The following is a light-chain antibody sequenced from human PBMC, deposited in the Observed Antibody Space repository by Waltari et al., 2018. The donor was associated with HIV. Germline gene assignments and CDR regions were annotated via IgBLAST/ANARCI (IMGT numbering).Light chain of an antibody. J-gene: IGLJ2*01. Sequence: QSVLTPPPSASGTFGQRLAIPCSGSSPNIGDNPVNWYQQVPGAAPKLLIYNDDQRPSGVPDRFSGSKSGTSASLAINGLQSEDEGTYYCSTWQDGLNGVLFGGGTELAVL. V-gene: IGLV1-44*01. CDR3: STWQDGLNGVL. CDR1: SPNIGDNP. CDR2: NDD.